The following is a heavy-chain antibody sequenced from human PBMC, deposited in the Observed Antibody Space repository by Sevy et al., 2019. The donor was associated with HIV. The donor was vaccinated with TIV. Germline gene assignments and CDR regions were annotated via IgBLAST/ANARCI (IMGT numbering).Heavy chain of an antibody. V-gene: IGHV3-30*18. D-gene: IGHD3-9*01. J-gene: IGHJ6*02. CDR1: GITFSTSG. Sequence: GGSLRLSCVVSGITFSTSGMHWVRQAPGKGLEWVAVISYHGRDKFYADSVKGRSTISRDNSKNILYLLMISLRAEDTAVYYCAKDFTGYNGMDVWGQGTMVTVSS. CDR2: ISYHGRDK. CDR3: AKDFTGYNGMDV.